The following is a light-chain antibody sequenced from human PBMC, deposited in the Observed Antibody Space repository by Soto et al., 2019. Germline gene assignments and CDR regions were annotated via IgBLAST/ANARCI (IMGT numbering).Light chain of an antibody. CDR3: QQYTGPPTT. V-gene: IGKV3-20*01. CDR2: GAS. Sequence: EIILTQSPDTLSLSPGDRATLSCRASQTVSSNYVAWCQQRPGQAPRLLIYGASTRAAGIPDRFSGSGSGTDFTLTITRLEPEDSAVYFCQQYTGPPTTFGQGTRLEIK. J-gene: IGKJ5*01. CDR1: QTVSSNY.